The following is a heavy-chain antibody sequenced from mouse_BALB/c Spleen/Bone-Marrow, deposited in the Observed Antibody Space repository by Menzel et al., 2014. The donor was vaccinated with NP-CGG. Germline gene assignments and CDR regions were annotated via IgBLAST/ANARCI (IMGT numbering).Heavy chain of an antibody. D-gene: IGHD1-1*01. CDR2: IDTSDSYT. CDR3: ARDYYGRGWYFDV. V-gene: IGHV1-69*01. J-gene: IGHJ1*01. CDR1: GYTFTDYW. Sequence: VQLQESGAELAMPGASVKMSCKASGYTFTDYWMHWVKQRPGQGLEWIGAIDTSDSYTSYNQKFKGKATLTVDESSSTAYMQLSSLTSEDSAVYYCARDYYGRGWYFDVWGAGTTVTVSS.